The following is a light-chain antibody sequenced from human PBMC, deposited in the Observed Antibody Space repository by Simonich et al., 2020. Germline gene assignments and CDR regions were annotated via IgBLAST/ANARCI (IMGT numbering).Light chain of an antibody. CDR2: AAS. CDR1: QGISSY. CDR3: QQLNSYPPYT. Sequence: IQLTQSPSFLSASVGDRVTITCRASQGISSYLAWYQQKPGKDPKLLNYAASTLQSGVPSRFSGSGSGTEFTLTISSLQPEDFATYYCQQLNSYPPYTFGQGTKLEIK. J-gene: IGKJ2*01. V-gene: IGKV1-9*01.